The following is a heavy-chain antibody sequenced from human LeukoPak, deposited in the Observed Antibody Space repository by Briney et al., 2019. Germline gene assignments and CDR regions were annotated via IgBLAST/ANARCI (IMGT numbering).Heavy chain of an antibody. CDR2: TYYMSKWIN. Sequence: SQTLSLTCAIPGDSVFSASAACSWIRLSPSRCLEWLGWTYYMSKWINDYAVSVKSRITINPDTSRSQFSLQLNAVTPEDTAVYYCARGFLRTGFDSWGQGTLVIVSS. CDR1: GDSVFSASAA. CDR3: ARGFLRTGFDS. V-gene: IGHV6-1*01. J-gene: IGHJ4*02. D-gene: IGHD1-14*01.